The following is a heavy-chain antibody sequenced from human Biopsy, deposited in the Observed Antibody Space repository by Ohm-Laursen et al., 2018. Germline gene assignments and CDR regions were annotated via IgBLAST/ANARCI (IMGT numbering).Heavy chain of an antibody. J-gene: IGHJ1*01. V-gene: IGHV4-59*11. CDR2: ISYTGYT. CDR1: GGSFTGHY. D-gene: IGHD4-23*01. Sequence: GTLSLTWTVSGGSFTGHYWSWIRQPPGKGLEWIGHISYTGYTSYNASLKSRVTISLDTSRKHFSLRLTSLAAADTAVYYCARGSNEYGGLYFPHWGQGTLVTVSS. CDR3: ARGSNEYGGLYFPH.